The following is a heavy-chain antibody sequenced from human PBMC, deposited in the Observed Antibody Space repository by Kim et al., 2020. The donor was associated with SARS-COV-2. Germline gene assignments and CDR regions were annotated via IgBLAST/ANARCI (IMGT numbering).Heavy chain of an antibody. J-gene: IGHJ4*02. D-gene: IGHD4-17*01. Sequence: GGSLRRSCAASGFTFSSYAMSWVRQAPGKGLEWVSVIYSGGSSTYYADSVKGRFTISRDNSKNTLYLQMNSLRAEDTAVYYCAKGSLDYSDYCLDYWGQGTLVTVSS. CDR2: IYSGGSST. CDR1: GFTFSSYA. V-gene: IGHV3-23*03. CDR3: AKGSLDYSDYCLDY.